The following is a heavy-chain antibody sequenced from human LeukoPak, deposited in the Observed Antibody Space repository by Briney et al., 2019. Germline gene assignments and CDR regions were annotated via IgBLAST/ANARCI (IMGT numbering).Heavy chain of an antibody. D-gene: IGHD3-3*01. J-gene: IGHJ4*02. CDR2: FDPEDGET. CDR1: GYTLTELS. Sequence: ASVKVSCKVSGYTLTELSMHWVRQAPGKGLEWMGGFDPEDGETIYAQKFQGRVTMTEDTSTDTAYMELSSLRSEDTAVYYCATYLRFLEWLSLFNFDYWGQGTLVTVSS. V-gene: IGHV1-24*01. CDR3: ATYLRFLEWLSLFNFDY.